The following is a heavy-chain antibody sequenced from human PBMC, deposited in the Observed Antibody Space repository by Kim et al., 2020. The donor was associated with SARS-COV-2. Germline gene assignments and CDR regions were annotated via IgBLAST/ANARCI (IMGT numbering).Heavy chain of an antibody. CDR3: ARGRSKRDIAVAGRIDY. Sequence: LKSRVNISVDTSKNQFSLKLSSVTAADTAVYYCARGRSKRDIAVAGRIDYWGQGTLVTVSS. V-gene: IGHV4-34*01. J-gene: IGHJ4*02. D-gene: IGHD6-19*01.